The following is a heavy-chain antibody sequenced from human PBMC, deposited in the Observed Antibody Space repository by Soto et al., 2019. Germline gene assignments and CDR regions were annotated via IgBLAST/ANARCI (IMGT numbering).Heavy chain of an antibody. CDR2: IYTSGST. CDR3: ARDQVGDFWSGYYNGINWFDP. CDR1: AGSISSYY. Sequence: SETLSLTCTVSAGSISSYYWSWIRQPAGKGLEWIGRIYTSGSTNYNPSLKSRVTMSVDTSKNQFSLKLSSVTAADTAVYYCARDQVGDFWSGYYNGINWFDPWGQGTLVTVSS. J-gene: IGHJ5*02. V-gene: IGHV4-4*07. D-gene: IGHD3-3*01.